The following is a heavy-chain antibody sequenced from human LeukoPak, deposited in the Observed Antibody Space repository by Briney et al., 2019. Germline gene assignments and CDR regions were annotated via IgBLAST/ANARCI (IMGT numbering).Heavy chain of an antibody. CDR1: GASISSYY. J-gene: IGHJ4*02. D-gene: IGHD6-13*01. V-gene: IGHV4-59*01. Sequence: SETLSLTCAVSGASISSYYWSWIRQPPGKGLEWIGYIYYSGSTNYNPSLKSRVTISVDTSKNQFSLKLSSVTAADTAVYYCARGIAAAGRVDYWGQGTLVTVSS. CDR2: IYYSGST. CDR3: ARGIAAAGRVDY.